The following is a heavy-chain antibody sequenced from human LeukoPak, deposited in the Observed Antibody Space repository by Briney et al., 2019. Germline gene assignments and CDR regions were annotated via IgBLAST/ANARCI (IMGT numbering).Heavy chain of an antibody. D-gene: IGHD4-23*01. CDR1: GVSISSGSYY. J-gene: IGHJ4*02. Sequence: SETLSLTCTVSGVSISSGSYYWSWIRQPAGKGLEWIGRIYTSGSTNYNPSLKSRVTISVDTSKNQFSLKLSSVTAADTAVYYCARELGSNSLAFDYWGQGTLVTVSS. V-gene: IGHV4-61*02. CDR2: IYTSGST. CDR3: ARELGSNSLAFDY.